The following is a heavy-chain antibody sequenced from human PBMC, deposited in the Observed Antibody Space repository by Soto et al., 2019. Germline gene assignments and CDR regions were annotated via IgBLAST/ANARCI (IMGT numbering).Heavy chain of an antibody. D-gene: IGHD3-10*01. V-gene: IGHV3-30-3*02. CDR3: AKSSGLLRGHFDY. CDR2: ISYDGSNK. Sequence: GSLRLSCAASGFTFSSYAMHWVRQAPGKGLEWVAVISYDGSNKYYADSVKGRFTISRDNSKNTLFLQLDSLRAEDTAVYYCAKSSGLLRGHFDYWGQGTLVTVSS. J-gene: IGHJ4*02. CDR1: GFTFSSYA.